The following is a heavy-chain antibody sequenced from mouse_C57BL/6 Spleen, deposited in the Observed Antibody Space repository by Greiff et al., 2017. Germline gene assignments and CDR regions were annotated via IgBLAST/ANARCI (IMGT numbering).Heavy chain of an antibody. CDR3: RTETQAAY. J-gene: IGHJ3*01. V-gene: IGHV14-1*01. Sequence: VQLQQSGAELVRPGASVKLSCTASGFNINDYYMHWVKQRPEQGLEWIGRIDPDDGDTEYAPKFQGKATMTADTSSNTAYLQLSSLTSEDTAVYYCRTETQAAYWGQGTLVTVSA. CDR2: IDPDDGDT. CDR1: GFNINDYY.